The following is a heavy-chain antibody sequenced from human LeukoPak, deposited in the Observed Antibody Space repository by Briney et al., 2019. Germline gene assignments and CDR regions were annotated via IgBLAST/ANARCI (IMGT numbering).Heavy chain of an antibody. CDR3: ARMGDYYYYYGMDV. D-gene: IGHD3-16*01. Sequence: GGSLRLSCAASGFTVSSNYMSWVRQAPGKGLEWVSVIYSGGSTYYADSVKGRFTISRDNSKNTLYLQMNSLSAEDTAVYYCARMGDYYYYYGMDVWGQGTTVTVSS. CDR1: GFTVSSNY. CDR2: IYSGGST. J-gene: IGHJ6*02. V-gene: IGHV3-53*01.